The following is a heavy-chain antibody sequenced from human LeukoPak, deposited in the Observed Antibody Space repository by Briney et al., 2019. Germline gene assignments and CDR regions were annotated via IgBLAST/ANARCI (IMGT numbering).Heavy chain of an antibody. CDR1: GGTFSSYT. V-gene: IGHV1-69*02. D-gene: IGHD2-2*01. J-gene: IGHJ6*03. CDR2: IIPILGIA. CDR3: ARAGHWGSSTISNYMDV. Sequence: ASVKVSCKASGGTFSSYTISWVRQAPGQGLEWMGRIIPILGIANYAQKFQGRVTITADKSTSTAYMELSSLRSEDTAVYYCARAGHWGSSTISNYMDVWGKGTTVTVSS.